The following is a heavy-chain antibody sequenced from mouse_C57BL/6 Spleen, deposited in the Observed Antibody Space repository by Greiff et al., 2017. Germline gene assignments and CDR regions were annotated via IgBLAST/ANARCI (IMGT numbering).Heavy chain of an antibody. D-gene: IGHD1-1*01. CDR1: GYTFTSYW. CDR2: IDPSDSET. CDR3: ARGITTVRAWFAY. J-gene: IGHJ3*01. V-gene: IGHV1-52*01. Sequence: VQLQQPGAELVRPGSSVKLSCKASGYTFTSYWMHWVKQRPIQGLEWIGNIDPSDSETHYNQKFKDKATLTVDKSSSTAYMQLSRLTSEDSAVYYCARGITTVRAWFAYWGQGTLVTVSA.